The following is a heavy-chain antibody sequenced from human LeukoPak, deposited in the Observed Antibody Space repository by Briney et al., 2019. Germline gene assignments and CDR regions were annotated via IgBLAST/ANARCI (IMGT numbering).Heavy chain of an antibody. CDR3: ARVFSYGYHFDY. CDR2: IIPILGIA. V-gene: IGHV1-69*04. CDR1: GGTFSSYA. Sequence: ASVKASCKASGGTFSSYAISWVRQAPGQGLEWMGRIIPILGIANYAQKFQGRVTITADKSTSTAYMELSSLRSEDTAVYYCARVFSYGYHFDYWGQGTLVTVSS. J-gene: IGHJ4*02. D-gene: IGHD5-18*01.